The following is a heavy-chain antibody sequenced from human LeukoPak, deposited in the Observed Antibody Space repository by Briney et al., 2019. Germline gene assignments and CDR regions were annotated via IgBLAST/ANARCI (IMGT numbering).Heavy chain of an antibody. CDR2: ISGSGGYT. J-gene: IGHJ4*02. Sequence: GGSLRLSCAASGFTFSTYAMSWVRQAPGKGLEWVSAISGSGGYTYYADSVKGRFTISRDNSKNTLYLEMNSLRAEDTAVYYCAKDIGGSGAYWGQGTLVTVSS. V-gene: IGHV3-23*01. D-gene: IGHD3-16*01. CDR3: AKDIGGSGAY. CDR1: GFTFSTYA.